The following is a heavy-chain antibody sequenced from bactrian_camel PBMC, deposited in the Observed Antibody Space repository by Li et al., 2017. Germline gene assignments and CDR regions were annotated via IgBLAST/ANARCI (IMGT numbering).Heavy chain of an antibody. D-gene: IGHD1*01. J-gene: IGHJ7*01. V-gene: IGHV3S54*01. Sequence: HVQLVESGGGSAQPGGSLRLSCAVSRGRYSVNCIGWFRQGSGNARKGVAGISTGGGSTYYADSVMGRFTISHDNANDTVYLQMNSLKPEDTGMYYCAAKMIEGSCSVVSAIDLWGKGTQVTVS. CDR1: RGRYSVNC. CDR2: ISTGGGST.